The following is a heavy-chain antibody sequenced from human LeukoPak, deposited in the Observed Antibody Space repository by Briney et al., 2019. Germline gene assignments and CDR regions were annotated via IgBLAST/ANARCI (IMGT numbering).Heavy chain of an antibody. D-gene: IGHD6-13*01. CDR3: AKMYSSSWSVDY. V-gene: IGHV3-23*01. Sequence: GASLRLSCAASGFTFSTYAMSWVRQAPGKGLEWVSAISGSGGSTYYADSVKGRFTISRDNSKNTLYLQMNSLRAEDTAVYYCAKMYSSSWSVDYWGQGTLVTVSS. CDR1: GFTFSTYA. J-gene: IGHJ4*02. CDR2: ISGSGGST.